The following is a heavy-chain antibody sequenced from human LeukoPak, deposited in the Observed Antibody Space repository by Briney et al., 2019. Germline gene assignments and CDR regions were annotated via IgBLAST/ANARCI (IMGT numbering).Heavy chain of an antibody. CDR3: ARAGDQHSSGYRY. CDR1: GYTFTNYY. Sequence: GASVKVSCKTSGYTFTNYYIHWVRRAPGQGLEWMGKINPSGGSTSYPQKFQGRVTMTRDTSTTTVYMELSSLRSEDTAVYYCARAGDQHSSGYRYWGQGTLVTVSS. D-gene: IGHD3-22*01. V-gene: IGHV1-46*01. J-gene: IGHJ4*02. CDR2: INPSGGST.